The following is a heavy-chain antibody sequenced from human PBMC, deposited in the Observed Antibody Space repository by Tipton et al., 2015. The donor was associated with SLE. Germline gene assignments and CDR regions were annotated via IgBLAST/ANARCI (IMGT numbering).Heavy chain of an antibody. Sequence: TLSLTCAVSGASLSSNIWWWTWVRQPPGKGLEWIGEVYQSGSTNHNPSLKSRVTISMDKSKNQFSLRLNFVTAADTAVYYCARQSDDYYNYLIWMDVWGQGTTVTVSS. CDR3: ARQSDDYYNYLIWMDV. CDR2: VYQSGST. D-gene: IGHD4-11*01. J-gene: IGHJ6*02. V-gene: IGHV4-4*02. CDR1: GASLSSNIW.